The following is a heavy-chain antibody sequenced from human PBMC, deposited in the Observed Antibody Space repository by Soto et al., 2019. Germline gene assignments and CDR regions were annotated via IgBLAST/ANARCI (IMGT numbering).Heavy chain of an antibody. CDR1: GFTVSSNY. J-gene: IGHJ6*03. V-gene: IGHV3-53*04. D-gene: IGHD4-4*01. CDR2: IYSGGST. Sequence: PGGSLRLSCAASGFTVSSNYMSWVRQAPGKGLEWVSVIYSGGSTYYADSVKGRFTISRHNSKNTLYLQMNSLRAEDTAVYYCAKHDYSNYYYYMDVWGKGTTVTVSS. CDR3: AKHDYSNYYYYMDV.